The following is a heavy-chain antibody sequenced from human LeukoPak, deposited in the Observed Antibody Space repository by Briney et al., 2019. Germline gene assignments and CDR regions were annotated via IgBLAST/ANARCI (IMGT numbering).Heavy chain of an antibody. CDR2: IYYSGST. CDR1: AVSISSSRYY. V-gene: IGHV4-39*07. J-gene: IGHJ5*02. Sequence: PSETLSLTCTVYAVSISSSRYYWGWIRQPRGKGLEWIGSIYYSGSTYYKPSLKSRLTISVNTSKNQFSLKLTSVTAADTAVYYCARESRSVEMPAALLAHWLDPWGQGTLVTVPS. D-gene: IGHD1-26*01. CDR3: ARESRSVEMPAALLAHWLDP.